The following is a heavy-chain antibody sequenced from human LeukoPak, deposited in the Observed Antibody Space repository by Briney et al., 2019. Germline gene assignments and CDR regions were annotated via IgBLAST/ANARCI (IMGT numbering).Heavy chain of an antibody. V-gene: IGHV3-23*01. J-gene: IGHJ4*02. D-gene: IGHD1-26*01. CDR2: VSGSGEST. CDR3: AKDRSKGSYGDDFDF. Sequence: PVQSLDSPLGVSGSGESTYYANSVKGRFTISRDNSRNTLYLQMNSLRAEDTAVYYCAKDRSKGSYGDDFDFWGQGTLVTVSS.